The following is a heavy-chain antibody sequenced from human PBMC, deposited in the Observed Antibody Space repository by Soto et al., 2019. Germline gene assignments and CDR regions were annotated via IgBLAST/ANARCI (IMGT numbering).Heavy chain of an antibody. D-gene: IGHD3-3*01. J-gene: IGHJ6*02. V-gene: IGHV4-34*01. CDR3: ARDFWSGYPHYYYYVMDV. Sequence: PSETLSLTCAVYGRSFSGYYWSWIRQPPGKGLEWIGEINHSGSTNYNPSLKSRVTISVDTFKNQFSLRLSSVTAADTAVYYCARDFWSGYPHYYYYVMDVWGQGTTVTVSS. CDR1: GRSFSGYY. CDR2: INHSGST.